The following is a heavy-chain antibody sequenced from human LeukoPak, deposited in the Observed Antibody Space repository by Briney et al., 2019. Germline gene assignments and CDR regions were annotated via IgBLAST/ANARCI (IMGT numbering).Heavy chain of an antibody. CDR1: GGSISSGGYY. V-gene: IGHV4-31*03. Sequence: PSQTLSLTCTVSGGSISSGGYYWSWIRQHPGKGLEWIGYIYYSGSTYYNPSLKSRVTISVDTSKNQFSLKLSSVTAADTAVYHCARGVSTRRLSWFGDHNWFDPWGQGTLVTVSS. D-gene: IGHD3-10*01. J-gene: IGHJ5*02. CDR3: ARGVSTRRLSWFGDHNWFDP. CDR2: IYYSGST.